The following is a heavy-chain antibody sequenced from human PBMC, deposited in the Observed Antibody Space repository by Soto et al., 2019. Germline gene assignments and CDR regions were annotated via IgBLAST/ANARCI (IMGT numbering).Heavy chain of an antibody. J-gene: IGHJ4*02. Sequence: EVQLVESGGGLVKPGGSLRLSCAASGFTFSSYSMIWVRQAPGKGLEWVSSISGSSGYIYYADAVKGRFTISRDNAKNSLYLQMNSLRAEDTAVYYCARDPMAAAHYYFDYWGQGTLVTVSS. CDR3: ARDPMAAAHYYFDY. CDR2: ISGSSGYI. V-gene: IGHV3-21*01. CDR1: GFTFSSYS. D-gene: IGHD6-13*01.